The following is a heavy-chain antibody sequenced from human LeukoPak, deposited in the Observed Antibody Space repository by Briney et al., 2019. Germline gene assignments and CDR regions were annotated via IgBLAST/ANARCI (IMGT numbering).Heavy chain of an antibody. D-gene: IGHD3-22*01. J-gene: IGHJ4*02. Sequence: SQTLCLTCTVSGGPLSSSNYYCGSVRQPPGRGVGWIGSIYYSGRTYSNPSLKSRVTISVDTSKNQFSLKLSSVTAADTAVYYCARLSSMIVVVLWGQGTLVTVSS. CDR3: ARLSSMIVVVL. CDR2: IYYSGRT. CDR1: GGPLSSSNYY. V-gene: IGHV4-39*01.